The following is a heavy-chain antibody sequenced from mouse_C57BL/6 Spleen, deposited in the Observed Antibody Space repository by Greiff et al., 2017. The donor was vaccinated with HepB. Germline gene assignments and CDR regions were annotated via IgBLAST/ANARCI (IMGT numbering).Heavy chain of an antibody. Sequence: VQLQQSGPELVKPGASVKISCKASGYTFTDYYMNWVKQSHGKSLEWIGDINPNNGGTSYNQKFKGKATLTVDKSSSTAYMELRSLTSEDSAVYYCAIYYGNSAWFAYWGQGTLVTVSA. CDR1: GYTFTDYY. J-gene: IGHJ3*01. D-gene: IGHD2-1*01. CDR2: INPNNGGT. V-gene: IGHV1-26*01. CDR3: AIYYGNSAWFAY.